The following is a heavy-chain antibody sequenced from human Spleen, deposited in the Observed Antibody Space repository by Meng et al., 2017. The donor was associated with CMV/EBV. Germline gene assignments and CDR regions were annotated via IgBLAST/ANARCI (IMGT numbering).Heavy chain of an antibody. V-gene: IGHV3-23*01. CDR2: ILGSGSST. J-gene: IGHJ3*02. Sequence: GESLKISCAASGFTFNNYAMSWVRQAPGKGLEWVSAILGSGSSTYYADSVKGRFTISRDNSKNMLYLQMNNLRAEDTAVYYCAKDSADNWADDAFDIWGQGTMVTVSS. CDR3: AKDSADNWADDAFDI. D-gene: IGHD1-20*01. CDR1: GFTFNNYA.